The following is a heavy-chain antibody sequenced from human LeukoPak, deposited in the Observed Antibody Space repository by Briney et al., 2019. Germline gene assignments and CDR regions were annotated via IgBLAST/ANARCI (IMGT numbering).Heavy chain of an antibody. Sequence: ASVKVSCKASGYTFTSYGISWVRQAPGQGLEWMGWISANNGNTNYAQKLQGRVTMTTDTSTSTAYMELRSLRSDDTAVYYCARGFGYNFDSSGLGDVDYWGQGTLVTVSS. CDR1: GYTFTSYG. V-gene: IGHV1-18*01. CDR2: ISANNGNT. CDR3: ARGFGYNFDSSGLGDVDY. D-gene: IGHD3-22*01. J-gene: IGHJ4*02.